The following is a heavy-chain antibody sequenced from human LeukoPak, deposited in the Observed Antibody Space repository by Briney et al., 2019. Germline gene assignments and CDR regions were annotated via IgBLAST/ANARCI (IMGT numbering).Heavy chain of an antibody. D-gene: IGHD1-14*01. CDR3: ARVATRSGNHHLDY. CDR1: GYSISSDYY. V-gene: IGHV4-38-2*02. J-gene: IGHJ4*02. CDR2: IFHSGTT. Sequence: SETLSLTCTVSGYSISSDYYWGWIRQPPGKGLEWIGNIFHSGTTYYNPSLKRRVTISVDTSKNQFSLRVSSVTAADTAVYYCARVATRSGNHHLDYWGQGTLVIVSS.